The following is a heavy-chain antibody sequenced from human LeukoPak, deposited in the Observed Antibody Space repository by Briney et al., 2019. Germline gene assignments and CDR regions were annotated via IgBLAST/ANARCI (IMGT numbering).Heavy chain of an antibody. D-gene: IGHD2-8*01. CDR2: IHYCGRT. CDR1: GDSISSYY. Sequence: SETLSLTCTVSGDSISSYYWNWIRQPPGKGLEWIGYIHYCGRTNYNPSIRSRVTMSLDTSKNQFSLRLRSVTAADTAVYYCARPYVDPSGYYYGMDVWGQGTTVTVSS. CDR3: ARPYVDPSGYYYGMDV. J-gene: IGHJ6*02. V-gene: IGHV4-59*01.